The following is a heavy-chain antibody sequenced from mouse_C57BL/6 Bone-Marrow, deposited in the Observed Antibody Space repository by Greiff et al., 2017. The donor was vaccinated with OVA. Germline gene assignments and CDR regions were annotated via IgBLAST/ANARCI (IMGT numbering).Heavy chain of an antibody. J-gene: IGHJ1*03. Sequence: LQQPGAELVRPGTSVKLSCKASGYTFTSYWMHWVKQRPGQGLEWIGVIDPSDSYTNYNQKFKGKATLTVDKSSSTAYMQLSSLTSEDSAVYYCARGDFLLLRSYWYFDVWGTGTTVTVSS. D-gene: IGHD1-1*01. CDR2: IDPSDSYT. CDR1: GYTFTSYW. CDR3: ARGDFLLLRSYWYFDV. V-gene: IGHV1-59*01.